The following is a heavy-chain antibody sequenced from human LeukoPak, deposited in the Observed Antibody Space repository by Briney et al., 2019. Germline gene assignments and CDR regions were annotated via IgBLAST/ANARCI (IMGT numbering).Heavy chain of an antibody. CDR1: GGTFSSYA. CDR3: ARQIVVVVAATSISRYNWFDP. D-gene: IGHD2-15*01. J-gene: IGHJ5*02. V-gene: IGHV1-69*13. CDR2: IIPIFGTA. Sequence: SVKVSCKASGGTFSSYAISWVRQAPGQGLEWMGGIIPIFGTANYAQKFQGRVTITADESTSTAYMELSSLRSEDTAVYYCARQIVVVVAATSISRYNWFDPWGQGTLVTVSS.